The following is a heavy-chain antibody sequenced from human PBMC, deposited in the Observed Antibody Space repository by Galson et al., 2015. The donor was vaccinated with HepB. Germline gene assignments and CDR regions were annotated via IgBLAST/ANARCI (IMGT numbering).Heavy chain of an antibody. CDR2: INPSGGST. Sequence: SVKVSCKASGYTFTSYYMHWVRQAPGQGLEWMGIINPSGGSTSYAQRFQGRVTMTRDTSTSTVYMELSSLRSEDTAVYYCARDKSSFLALAGPTFDYWGQGTLVTVSS. D-gene: IGHD6-19*01. J-gene: IGHJ4*02. CDR3: ARDKSSFLALAGPTFDY. CDR1: GYTFTSYY. V-gene: IGHV1-46*03.